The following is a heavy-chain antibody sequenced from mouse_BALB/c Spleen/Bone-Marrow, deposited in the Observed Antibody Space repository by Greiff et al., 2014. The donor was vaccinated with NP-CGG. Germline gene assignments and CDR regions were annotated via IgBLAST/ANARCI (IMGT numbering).Heavy chain of an antibody. CDR2: INPYYDVT. V-gene: IGHV1-14*01. J-gene: IGHJ2*01. CDR3: ARGVDFDY. Sequence: VHVKQSGPELVKPGASVKMSCKASGYTLINYVMHWVKQKPGQGLEWIGYINPYYDVTKYNEKFKGKATLTSDKSSSTAYMELSSLTSEDSAVYYCARGVDFDYWGQGTTLTVSS. CDR1: GYTLINYV.